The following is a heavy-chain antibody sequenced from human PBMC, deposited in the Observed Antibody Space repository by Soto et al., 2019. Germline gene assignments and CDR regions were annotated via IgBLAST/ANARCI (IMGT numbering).Heavy chain of an antibody. V-gene: IGHV4-59*01. CDR2: IYYSGST. J-gene: IGHJ4*02. Sequence: PSETLSLTCTVSGDSISSYYWSWIRQPPGKGLEWIGYIYYSGSTNCNPSLKSRVTISVDTSKNQFSLKLSSVTAADTAVYYCARSNGDYEDYWSQGTLVTVAS. D-gene: IGHD4-17*01. CDR1: GDSISSYY. CDR3: ARSNGDYEDY.